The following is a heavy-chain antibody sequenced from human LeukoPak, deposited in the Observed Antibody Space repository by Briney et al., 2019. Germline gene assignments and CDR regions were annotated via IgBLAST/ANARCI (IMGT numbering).Heavy chain of an antibody. V-gene: IGHV4-34*01. D-gene: IGHD1-26*01. Sequence: SETLSLTCAVYGGSFSGYYWSWIRQPPGKGLEWIGEINHSGSTNYNPSLKSRVTISVDTSKNQFSLKLSSVTAADTAVYYCARGLGSRGWYFDYWGQGTLVTVSP. J-gene: IGHJ4*02. CDR1: GGSFSGYY. CDR3: ARGLGSRGWYFDY. CDR2: INHSGST.